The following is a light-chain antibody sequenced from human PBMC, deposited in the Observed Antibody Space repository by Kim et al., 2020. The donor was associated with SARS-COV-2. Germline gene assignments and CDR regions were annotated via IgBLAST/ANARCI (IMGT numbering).Light chain of an antibody. V-gene: IGLV2-11*03. CDR2: AVT. J-gene: IGLJ2*01. CDR3: SSYAGASTVV. Sequence: GQDVTISCTGTSNDVGVYKYVSWFQQHPGKAPKLMIYAVTHRPSGVPDRFSCSKSGNTASRTVSGLQAEDEADYLCSSYAGASTVVFGGGTQLTVL. CDR1: SNDVGVYKY.